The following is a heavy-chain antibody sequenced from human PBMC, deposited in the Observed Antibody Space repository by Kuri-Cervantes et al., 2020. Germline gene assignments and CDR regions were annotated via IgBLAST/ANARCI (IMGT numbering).Heavy chain of an antibody. Sequence: GGSLRLSCAASGFTFSSYWMHWVRQAPGKGLVWVSRINSDGSSTSYADSVKGRFTISSDNSKNTLYLQMNSLRAEDTAVYYCAIQMTTMKTWDAFDIWGQGTPVTVSS. CDR1: GFTFSSYW. V-gene: IGHV3-74*01. J-gene: IGHJ3*02. D-gene: IGHD4-17*01. CDR3: AIQMTTMKTWDAFDI. CDR2: INSDGSST.